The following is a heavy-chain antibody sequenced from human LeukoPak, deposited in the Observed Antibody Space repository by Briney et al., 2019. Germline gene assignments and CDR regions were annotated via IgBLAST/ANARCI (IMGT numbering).Heavy chain of an antibody. CDR3: ARNPDEHWLDESENWYFDL. V-gene: IGHV1-2*06. CDR1: GYTFIDYY. D-gene: IGHD6-19*01. J-gene: IGHJ2*01. Sequence: ASVKVSCKTSGYTFIDYYLHWLRQAPGQGLEWMGRINPNRGDTKPAQKFQGRVTMTRDTSISVAYMELSSLQSDDTAVYYCARNPDEHWLDESENWYFDLWGSGTLVTVSS. CDR2: INPNRGDT.